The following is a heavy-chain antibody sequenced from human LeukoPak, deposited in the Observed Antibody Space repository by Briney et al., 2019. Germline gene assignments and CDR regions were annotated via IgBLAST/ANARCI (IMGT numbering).Heavy chain of an antibody. J-gene: IGHJ4*02. V-gene: IGHV4-39*01. CDR3: GRLFDS. CDR2: INYSGTT. Sequence: SETLSLTCTVSGSAIISDNFYWGWVRQPPGKGLEWVGSINYSGTTYYNPSLRSRLSISVDTSRTQFFLRLNSVTAADTAVYYCGRLFDSWGQGILVTVSS. CDR1: GSAIISDNFY.